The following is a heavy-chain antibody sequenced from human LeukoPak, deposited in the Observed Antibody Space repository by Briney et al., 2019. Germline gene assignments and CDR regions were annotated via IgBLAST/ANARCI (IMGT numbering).Heavy chain of an antibody. CDR1: GGSISGSISSSHYY. V-gene: IGHV4-39*01. D-gene: IGHD6-19*01. CDR2: IYYSGST. J-gene: IGHJ4*02. Sequence: SETLSLTCTVSGGSISGSISSSHYYWGWIRQPPGKGLEWIGSIYYSGSTYYNPSLKSRVTISVDTSKNQFSLKLSSVTAADTAVYYCASITLIAVAVAPGKSPVLDYWGQGTLVTVSS. CDR3: ASITLIAVAVAPGKSPVLDY.